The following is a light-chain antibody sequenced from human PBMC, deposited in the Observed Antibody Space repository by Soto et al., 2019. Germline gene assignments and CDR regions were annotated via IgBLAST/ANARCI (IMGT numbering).Light chain of an antibody. CDR3: QQRSNWLT. Sequence: EIVLTQSPATLSLSPGERATLSCRASQSISYYLAWYQQKPGQAPRLLIHDASNRATGIPARFSGSGSGTDVTLTISSLEPEDFAVYYCQQRSNWLTFGGGTKVEIK. CDR2: DAS. J-gene: IGKJ4*01. CDR1: QSISYY. V-gene: IGKV3-11*01.